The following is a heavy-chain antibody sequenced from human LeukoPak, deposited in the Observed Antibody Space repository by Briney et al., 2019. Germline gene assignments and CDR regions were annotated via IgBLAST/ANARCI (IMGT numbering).Heavy chain of an antibody. V-gene: IGHV4-4*09. J-gene: IGHJ4*02. CDR2: IYTSGST. D-gene: IGHD5-12*01. CDR3: ARTDIVATIRGSYYFDY. CDR1: GGSISSYY. Sequence: SETLSLTCTVSGGSISSYYWSWIRQPPGKGLEWIGYIYTSGSTNYNPSLKSRVTMSVDTSKNQFSLKLSSVTAADTAVYYCARTDIVATIRGSYYFDYWGQGTLVTVSS.